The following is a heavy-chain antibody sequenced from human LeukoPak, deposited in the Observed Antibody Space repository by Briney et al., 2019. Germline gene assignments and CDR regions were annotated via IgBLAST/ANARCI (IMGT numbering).Heavy chain of an antibody. CDR3: ARAEKAVTGTLDS. CDR1: GDSISNYY. J-gene: IGHJ4*02. CDR2: MYNRGST. Sequence: SETLSLTCTVSGDSISNYYWSWIRQSPGRELEWIGYMYNRGSTIYNPSLKSRVTISTDTSKTQFSLRLTSVTAADTAVYYCARAEKAVTGTLDSWGQGTLITVSS. V-gene: IGHV4-59*01. D-gene: IGHD6-19*01.